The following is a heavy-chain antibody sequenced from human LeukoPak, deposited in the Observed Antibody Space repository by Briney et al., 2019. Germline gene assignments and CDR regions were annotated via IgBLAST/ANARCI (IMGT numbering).Heavy chain of an antibody. J-gene: IGHJ4*02. CDR3: AREKAVAGTFSLFDY. D-gene: IGHD6-19*01. CDR1: GGSISSGSYY. V-gene: IGHV4-61*02. CDR2: IYTSGST. Sequence: PSQTLSLTCTVSGGSISSGSYYWSWIRQPGGKGLEWIGRIYTSGSTNYNPSLKSRVTISVDTSKNQFSLKLSSVTAADTAVYYCAREKAVAGTFSLFDYWGQGTLVTVSS.